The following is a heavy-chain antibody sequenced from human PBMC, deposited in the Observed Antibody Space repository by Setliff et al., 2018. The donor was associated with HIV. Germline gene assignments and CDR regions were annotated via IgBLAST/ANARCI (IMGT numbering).Heavy chain of an antibody. J-gene: IGHJ6*03. CDR1: GGSISSSNYY. V-gene: IGHV4-39*01. CDR3: ARTHYAICGYYGSKCNYYMDV. Sequence: PSETLSLTCTVSGGSISSSNYYWGWISQPPGKGLEWIGSIHYSGSTYDNPSLKSRVTISVDTSQNQFSLKLTSVTAADTAVYYCARTHYAICGYYGSKCNYYMDVWGKGSPVTVSS. CDR2: IHYSGST. D-gene: IGHD3-22*01.